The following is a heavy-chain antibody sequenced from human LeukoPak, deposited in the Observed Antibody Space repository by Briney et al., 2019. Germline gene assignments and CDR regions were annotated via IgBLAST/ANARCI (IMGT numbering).Heavy chain of an antibody. CDR2: IYYSGGS. CDR3: AKYSTAIAAYDF. CDR1: GGSISSSSYY. D-gene: IGHD1-1*01. V-gene: IGHV4-39*01. J-gene: IGHJ4*02. Sequence: PSETLSLTCTVSGGSISSSSYYWGWIRQSSGKGLEWIGHIYYSGGSYNNPSLKSRVTISVDTSKNQFSLKLSSVTAADTAVCYCAKYSTAIAAYDFWGQGTLVIVSS.